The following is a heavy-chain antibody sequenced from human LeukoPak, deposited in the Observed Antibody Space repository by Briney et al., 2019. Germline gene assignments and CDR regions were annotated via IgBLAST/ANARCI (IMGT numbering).Heavy chain of an antibody. Sequence: PSETLSLTCTVSGGSISSGGYYWSWIRQHPGKGLEWIGYIYYSGSTYYNPFLKSRVTISVDTSKNQFSLKLSSVTAADTAVYYCARGGVAPHRYYFDYWGQGTLVTVSS. V-gene: IGHV4-31*03. CDR2: IYYSGST. CDR1: GGSISSGGYY. CDR3: ARGGVAPHRYYFDY. J-gene: IGHJ4*02. D-gene: IGHD2-15*01.